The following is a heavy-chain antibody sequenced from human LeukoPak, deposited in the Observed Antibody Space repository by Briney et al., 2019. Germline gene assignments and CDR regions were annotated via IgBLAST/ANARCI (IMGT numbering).Heavy chain of an antibody. CDR3: ARVGAYRHLDY. CDR1: GFTFSSYW. V-gene: IGHV3-74*01. CDR2: INSDGSST. J-gene: IGHJ4*02. Sequence: GGSLRLSCAASGFTFSSYWMHWVRHAPGKGLVWVSRINSDGSSTSYADSVKGRFTISRDNAKNTLYLQMNSLRAEDTAVYYCARVGAYRHLDYWGQGTLVTVSS. D-gene: IGHD4-17*01.